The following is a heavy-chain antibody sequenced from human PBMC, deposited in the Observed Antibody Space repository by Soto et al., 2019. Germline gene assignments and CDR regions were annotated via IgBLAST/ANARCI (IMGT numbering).Heavy chain of an antibody. V-gene: IGHV4-59*01. Sequence: PSETLSLTCTVSGGSISSYYWSWIRQPPGKGLEWIGYIYYSGSTNYNPSLKSRVTISVDTSKNQFSLKLSSVTAADTAVYYCARELYYYDSSGDPNGYYYYYYGMDVWGQGTTVTVSS. CDR3: ARELYYYDSSGDPNGYYYYYYGMDV. CDR1: GGSISSYY. D-gene: IGHD3-22*01. CDR2: IYYSGST. J-gene: IGHJ6*02.